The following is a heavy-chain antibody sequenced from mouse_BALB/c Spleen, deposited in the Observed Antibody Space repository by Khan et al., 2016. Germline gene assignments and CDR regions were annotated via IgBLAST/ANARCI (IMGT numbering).Heavy chain of an antibody. D-gene: IGHD2-14*01. Sequence: QVQLQQSGAELARPGASVKMSCKASGYTFTSYTMHWVKQRPGLGLEWIGYINPSSVYTDYNQKFKDKATLTADKSSSTAYIELSSLTSEDSAVYYCARQEGYYRYDEGLAYWGQRTTLTVSS. V-gene: IGHV1-4*01. J-gene: IGHJ2*01. CDR2: INPSSVYT. CDR3: ARQEGYYRYDEGLAY. CDR1: GYTFTSYT.